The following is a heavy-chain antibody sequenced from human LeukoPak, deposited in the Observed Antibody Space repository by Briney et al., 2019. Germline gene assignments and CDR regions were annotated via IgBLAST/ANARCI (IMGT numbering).Heavy chain of an antibody. Sequence: GRSLRLSCAASGFTFSSYAMHWVRQAPGKGLEWVAVISYDGSNKYYADSVKGRFTISRDNSKNTLYLQMNSLRAEDTAVYYCAKYITVSANSYYYYMDVWGQGTTVTVSS. CDR1: GFTFSSYA. CDR2: ISYDGSNK. J-gene: IGHJ6*03. V-gene: IGHV3-30-3*02. D-gene: IGHD4-11*01. CDR3: AKYITVSANSYYYYMDV.